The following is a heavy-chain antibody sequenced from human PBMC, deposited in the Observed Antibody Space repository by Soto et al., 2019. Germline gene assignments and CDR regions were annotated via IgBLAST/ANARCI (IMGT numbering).Heavy chain of an antibody. Sequence: ESGPTLVNPTQTLTLTCTFSGFSLSTSGMCVSWIRQPPGKALEWLARIDWDDDKYYSTSLKTRLTISKDTSKNQVVLTMTNMDPVDTATYYCARISNYYDSSGPHGVMDVWGQGTTVTVSS. J-gene: IGHJ6*02. CDR3: ARISNYYDSSGPHGVMDV. CDR2: IDWDDDK. D-gene: IGHD3-22*01. V-gene: IGHV2-70*11. CDR1: GFSLSTSGMC.